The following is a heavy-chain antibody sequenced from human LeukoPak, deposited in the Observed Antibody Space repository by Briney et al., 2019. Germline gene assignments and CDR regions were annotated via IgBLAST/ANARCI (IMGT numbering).Heavy chain of an antibody. CDR1: GSIFTSYW. CDR2: IYPGDSDT. Sequence: GASLQISCQGSGSIFTSYWIGWVRQLPGKGLERMGIIYPGDSDTRYSPSFQGQVTISADKSISTAYLQWSSLKASDTAMYYCASRYSYGSIDAFDIWGQGTMVTVSS. D-gene: IGHD5-18*01. CDR3: ASRYSYGSIDAFDI. V-gene: IGHV5-51*01. J-gene: IGHJ3*02.